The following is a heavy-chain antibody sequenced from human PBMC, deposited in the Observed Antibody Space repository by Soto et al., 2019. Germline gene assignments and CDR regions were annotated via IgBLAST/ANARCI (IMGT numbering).Heavy chain of an antibody. CDR2: IYDSGST. CDR3: AAPPRY. V-gene: IGHV4-59*01. D-gene: IGHD6-6*01. J-gene: IGHJ4*02. Sequence: SETLSLTSTVSGGNISSYYWSWIRQPPGKGLEWIGYIYDSGSTNYNPSLKSRVTISVDTSKNQFSLKLTSVTAADTAVYYCAAPPRYWGQGTLVTSPQ. CDR1: GGNISSYY.